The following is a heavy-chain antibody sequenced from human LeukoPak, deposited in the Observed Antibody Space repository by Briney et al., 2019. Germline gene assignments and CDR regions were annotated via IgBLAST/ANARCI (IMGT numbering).Heavy chain of an antibody. CDR1: VGSISRGGYS. J-gene: IGHJ3*02. CDR3: ARDCSGGSCYGYAFDI. V-gene: IGHV4-30-2*05. D-gene: IGHD2-15*01. Sequence: PSQTLSLTCAVSVGSISRGGYSWSWIRQPPGKGLEWIGYIYHSGSTYYNPSLKSRVTISVDTSKNQFSLKLSSVTAADTAVYYCARDCSGGSCYGYAFDIWGQGTMVTVSS. CDR2: IYHSGST.